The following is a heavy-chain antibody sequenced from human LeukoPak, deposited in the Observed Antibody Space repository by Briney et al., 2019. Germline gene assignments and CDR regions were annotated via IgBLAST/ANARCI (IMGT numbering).Heavy chain of an antibody. CDR2: INPSGGST. D-gene: IGHD3-22*01. J-gene: IGHJ4*02. Sequence: ASVKVSCKASGYTFTSYYMHWVRQAPGQGLEWMGIINPSGGSTSYAQKFQGRVTMTRDTSTSTVYMELSSLRSEDTAVYYCARGGATYYYDSSGYYFDYWGQGTLVTVSS. CDR3: ARGGATYYYDSSGYYFDY. V-gene: IGHV1-46*01. CDR1: GYTFTSYY.